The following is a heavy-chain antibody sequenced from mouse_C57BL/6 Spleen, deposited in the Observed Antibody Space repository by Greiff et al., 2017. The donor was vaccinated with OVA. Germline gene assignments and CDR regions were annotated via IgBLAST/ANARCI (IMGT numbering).Heavy chain of an antibody. V-gene: IGHV5-4*01. D-gene: IGHD1-1*01. CDR1: GFTFSSYA. Sequence: EVMLVESGGGLVKPGGSLKLSCAASGFTFSSYAMSWVRQTPEKRLEWVATISDGGSYTYYPDNVKGRFTISRDNAKNNLYLQMSHLKSEDTAMYYCARDPHYYGSSHYAMDYWGQGTSVTVSS. CDR3: ARDPHYYGSSHYAMDY. J-gene: IGHJ4*01. CDR2: ISDGGSYT.